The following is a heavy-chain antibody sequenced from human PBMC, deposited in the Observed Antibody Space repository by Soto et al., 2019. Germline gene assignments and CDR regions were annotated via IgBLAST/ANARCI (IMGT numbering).Heavy chain of an antibody. J-gene: IGHJ5*02. D-gene: IGHD3-22*01. Sequence: SETLSLTCTVSGGSISSYYWSWIRQPPGKGLEWIGYIYYSGSTNYNPSLKSRVTISVDTSKNQFSLKLSSVTAADTAVYYCARAPYYYDSSGYPPVAWFDPWGQGTLVTVSS. CDR3: ARAPYYYDSSGYPPVAWFDP. V-gene: IGHV4-59*01. CDR1: GGSISSYY. CDR2: IYYSGST.